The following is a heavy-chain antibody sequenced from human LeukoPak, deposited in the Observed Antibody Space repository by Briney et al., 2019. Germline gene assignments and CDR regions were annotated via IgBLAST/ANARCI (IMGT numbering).Heavy chain of an antibody. D-gene: IGHD2-15*01. CDR2: INPSGGST. CDR3: ATAEVEATRNYYYIEV. Sequence: ASVKVSCKASGYTFTSYYMHWVRQAPGQGLEWMGIINPSGGSTSYAQKFQGRVTMTRDTSTSTVYMELSSLSSEDTVVYFYATAEVEATRNYYYIEVWGKETNVTASS. J-gene: IGHJ6*03. V-gene: IGHV1-46*03. CDR1: GYTFTSYY.